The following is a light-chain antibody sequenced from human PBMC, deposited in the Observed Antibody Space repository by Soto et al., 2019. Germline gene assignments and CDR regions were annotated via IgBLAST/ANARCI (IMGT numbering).Light chain of an antibody. Sequence: VETQVPNSPAGAPGERGTHNFKARQGGLFRLNNKNYLGWYQQKPGQPPKLIIYWASTRESGVPDRFSGSGSGTDFTLTISGLQAEDVAVYYCQQYYNTPLTFGQGTKLEIK. V-gene: IGKV4-1*01. CDR3: QQYYNTPLT. CDR2: WAS. J-gene: IGKJ2*01. CDR1: QGGLFRLNNKNY.